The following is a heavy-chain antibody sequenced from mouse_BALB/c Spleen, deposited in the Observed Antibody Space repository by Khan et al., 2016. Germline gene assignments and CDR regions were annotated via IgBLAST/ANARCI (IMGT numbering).Heavy chain of an antibody. J-gene: IGHJ1*01. CDR2: IRNKANGYTT. Sequence: EVELVESGGGLVQPGGSLRLSCATSGFTFTDYYISWVRQPPGKALEWLGFIRNKANGYTTEYSASVKGQFTISRDNSQNILYLQMNTLRAEDSATYYCARVMVTGVYWYFDVVGAGTTVTVSS. V-gene: IGHV7-3*02. CDR1: GFTFTDYY. D-gene: IGHD2-13*01. CDR3: ARVMVTGVYWYFDV.